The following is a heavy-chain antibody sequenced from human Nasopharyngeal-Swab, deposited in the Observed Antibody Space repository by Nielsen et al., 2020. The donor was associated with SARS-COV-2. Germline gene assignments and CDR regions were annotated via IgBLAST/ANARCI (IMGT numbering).Heavy chain of an antibody. CDR2: ISAYNGNT. V-gene: IGHV1-18*01. Sequence: ASVKVSCKASGYTFTSYGISWVRQAPGQGLEWMGWISAYNGNTNYAQKLQGRVTMTTDTSTSTAYMELRSLRSDDTAVYYCARDSSGSYDGAFDIWGQGTMVTVSS. CDR3: ARDSSGSYDGAFDI. D-gene: IGHD1-26*01. CDR1: GYTFTSYG. J-gene: IGHJ3*02.